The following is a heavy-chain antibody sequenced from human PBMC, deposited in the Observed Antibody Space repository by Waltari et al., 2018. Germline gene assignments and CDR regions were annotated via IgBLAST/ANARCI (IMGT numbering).Heavy chain of an antibody. CDR2: IWSDGSNE. CDR3: ARGSYSSGCDF. D-gene: IGHD6-19*01. V-gene: IGHV3-30*02. CDR1: GFTFRNYG. J-gene: IGHJ4*02. Sequence: QLVGSGGGVVQPGGSLRLSCAASGFTFRNYGMHWVRQSPGKGLEWVACIWSDGSNEYYADSVKGRFTISRDNSKNTLYLQMNSLRVQDTAVYYCARGSYSSGCDFWGQGTQVTVSS.